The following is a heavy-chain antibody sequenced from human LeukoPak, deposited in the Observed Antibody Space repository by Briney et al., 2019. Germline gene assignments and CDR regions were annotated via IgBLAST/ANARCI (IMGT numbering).Heavy chain of an antibody. CDR2: IYPDVST. V-gene: IGHV4-61*02. Sequence: SETLSLTCTVSGGSISSGGYHWSWIRQPAGKGLEWIGRIYPDVSTNDNPSLRSRVSISVDTSKNQFSLKLSSVTAADTAVYYCARDITGTASTWGQGTLVIVSS. CDR3: ARDITGTAST. D-gene: IGHD1-1*01. J-gene: IGHJ5*02. CDR1: GGSISSGGYH.